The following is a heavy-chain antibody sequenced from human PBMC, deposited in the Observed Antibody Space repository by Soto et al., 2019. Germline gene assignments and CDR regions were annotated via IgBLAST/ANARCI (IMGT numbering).Heavy chain of an antibody. CDR3: ARDGVLSYYIRRFDY. CDR1: GYTFTSYG. J-gene: IGHJ4*02. D-gene: IGHD3-22*01. Sequence: QVQLVQSGAEVKKPGASVKVSCKASGYTFTSYGISWVRQATRQGPEWMGWISAYNGNTNYAQKLQGRITMTTDTSTSTDHMELRILRSDDTAVYYCARDGVLSYYIRRFDYWGQGTLVTVSS. V-gene: IGHV1-18*01. CDR2: ISAYNGNT.